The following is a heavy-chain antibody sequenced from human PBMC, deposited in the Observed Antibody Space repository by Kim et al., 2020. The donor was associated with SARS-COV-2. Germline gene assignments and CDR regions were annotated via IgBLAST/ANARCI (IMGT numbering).Heavy chain of an antibody. J-gene: IGHJ4*02. CDR1: GFTFSSYS. V-gene: IGHV3-48*04. CDR3: ARPARYIATAGAFDY. Sequence: GGSLRLSCAASGFTFSSYSMNWVRQAPGKGLEWVSYISSSSSTIYYADSVKGRFTISRDNAKNSLYLQMNSLRAEDTAVYYCARPARYIATAGAFDYWGQGTLVTVSS. CDR2: ISSSSSTI. D-gene: IGHD6-13*01.